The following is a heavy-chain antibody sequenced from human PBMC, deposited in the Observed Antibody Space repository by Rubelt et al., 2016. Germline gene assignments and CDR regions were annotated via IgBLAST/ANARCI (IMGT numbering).Heavy chain of an antibody. D-gene: IGHD6-13*01. Sequence: PGEGLEWVSAISGSGGSTYYADSLKGRFTISRDNSKNTLYLQMNSLRAEDTAVYYCARDGDEGLAAALGDAFDIWGQGTMVTVSS. J-gene: IGHJ3*02. CDR2: ISGSGGST. V-gene: IGHV3-23*01. CDR3: ARDGDEGLAAALGDAFDI.